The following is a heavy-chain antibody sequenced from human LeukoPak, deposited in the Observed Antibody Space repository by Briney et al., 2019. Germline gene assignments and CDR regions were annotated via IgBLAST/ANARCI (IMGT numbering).Heavy chain of an antibody. CDR1: GYSFTSYW. CDR2: IYPGDSDT. V-gene: IGHV5-51*01. CDR3: ARISTMVRGVITEFDP. D-gene: IGHD3-10*01. J-gene: IGHJ5*02. Sequence: GESLKISCKGSGYSFTSYWIGWVRQMLGKGLEWMGIIYPGDSDTRYSPSFQGQVTISADKSISTAYLQWSSLKASDTAMYYCARISTMVRGVITEFDPWGQGTLVTVSS.